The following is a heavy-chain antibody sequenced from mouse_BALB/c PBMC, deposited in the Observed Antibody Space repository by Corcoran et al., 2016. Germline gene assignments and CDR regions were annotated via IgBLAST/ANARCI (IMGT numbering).Heavy chain of an antibody. D-gene: IGHD1-1*01. J-gene: IGHJ1*01. Sequence: EVQLQQSGAELVKPGASVKLSCTASGFNIKDTYMHWVKQRPEQGLEWIGRIDPANGNTKYDPKFQGKATITAVTSSNTAYLQLSSLTSEDTAVYYCARSGGSSFLDVWGAGTTVTVSS. V-gene: IGHV14-3*02. CDR2: IDPANGNT. CDR1: GFNIKDTY. CDR3: ARSGGSSFLDV.